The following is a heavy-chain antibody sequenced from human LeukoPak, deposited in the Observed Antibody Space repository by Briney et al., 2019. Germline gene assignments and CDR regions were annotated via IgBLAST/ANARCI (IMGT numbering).Heavy chain of an antibody. CDR2: INHSGST. CDR1: GGSFSGYY. CDR3: SRAYSGSSFPYYYYYYMDV. J-gene: IGHJ6*03. Sequence: PSETLSLTCAVYGGSFSGYYWSWIRQPPGKGLEWIGEINHSGSTNYNPSLKSRVTISVDTSKNQFSLKLSSLTAADTAVYYCSRAYSGSSFPYYYYYYMDVWGKGTTVTVSS. D-gene: IGHD1-26*01. V-gene: IGHV4-34*01.